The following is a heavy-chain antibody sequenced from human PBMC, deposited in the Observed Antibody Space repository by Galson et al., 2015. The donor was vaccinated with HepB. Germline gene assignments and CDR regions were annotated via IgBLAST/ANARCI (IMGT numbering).Heavy chain of an antibody. CDR3: ARDQPLYNSMWYDLDS. J-gene: IGHJ4*02. V-gene: IGHV3-23*01. CDR1: GFPFTSYT. D-gene: IGHD2-15*01. CDR2: ISGSGSGT. Sequence: SLRLSCAASGFPFTSYTMSWVRQAPGKGLEWVSAISGSGSGTYYTDSVKGRFTISRDNSKNTLYLQMNTLRVEDTAMYYCARDQPLYNSMWYDLDSWGQGTLVTVSS.